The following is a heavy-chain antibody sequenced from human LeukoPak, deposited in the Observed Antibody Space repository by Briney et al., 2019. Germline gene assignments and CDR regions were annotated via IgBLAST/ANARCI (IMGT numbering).Heavy chain of an antibody. J-gene: IGHJ4*02. D-gene: IGHD1-26*01. V-gene: IGHV3-23*01. CDR3: AKGGAQV. Sequence: GGSLRLSCAASGFTFGSDAMRWVRQAPGKGLEWVSAISSSGSTTYYADSVRGRFIISRDSSKNTLYLQMNSLRVEDTAVYYCAKGGAQVGGQGTLVTVSS. CDR2: ISSSGSTT. CDR1: GFTFGSDA.